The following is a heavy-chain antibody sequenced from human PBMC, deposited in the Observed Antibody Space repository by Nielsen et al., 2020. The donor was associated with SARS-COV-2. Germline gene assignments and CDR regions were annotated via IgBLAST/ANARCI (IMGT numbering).Heavy chain of an antibody. CDR2: INHSGST. D-gene: IGHD6-19*01. Sequence: SATLSLTCAVYGGSFSGYYWSWIRQPPGKGLEWIGEINHSGSTNYNTSLKSRVTISVDSSKNQFSLKLSSVTAADTAVYYCARDEAVLIAVAGTGGMDVWGQGTTVTVSS. CDR3: ARDEAVLIAVAGTGGMDV. CDR1: GGSFSGYY. V-gene: IGHV4-34*01. J-gene: IGHJ6*02.